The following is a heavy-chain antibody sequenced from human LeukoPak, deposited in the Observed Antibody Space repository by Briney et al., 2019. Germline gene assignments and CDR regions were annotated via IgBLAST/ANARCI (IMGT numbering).Heavy chain of an antibody. J-gene: IGHJ4*02. V-gene: IGHV3-74*01. D-gene: IGHD3-16*01. Sequence: GGSLRFSCAASGFTFSNYWMHWVRQAPGKGLEWVSRINERATIISYADSVKGRSTISRENARNTLYLQMNSLTAEDTAVYYCVRDLILVWTPGDDFDHWGQGTLVPSPQ. CDR3: VRDLILVWTPGDDFDH. CDR2: INERATII. CDR1: GFTFSNYW.